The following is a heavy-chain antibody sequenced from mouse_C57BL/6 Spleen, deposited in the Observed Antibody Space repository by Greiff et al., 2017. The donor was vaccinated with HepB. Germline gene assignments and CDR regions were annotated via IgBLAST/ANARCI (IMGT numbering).Heavy chain of an antibody. CDR3: ARYNWDRYFDV. Sequence: EVQLVESGGGLVQPGGSLSLSCAASGFTFTDYYMSWVRQPPGKALEWLGFIRNKANGYTTEYSASVKGRFTISRDNSQSILYLQMNALRAEDSATYYCARYNWDRYFDVWGTGTTVTVSS. D-gene: IGHD4-1*01. CDR1: GFTFTDYY. J-gene: IGHJ1*03. CDR2: IRNKANGYTT. V-gene: IGHV7-3*01.